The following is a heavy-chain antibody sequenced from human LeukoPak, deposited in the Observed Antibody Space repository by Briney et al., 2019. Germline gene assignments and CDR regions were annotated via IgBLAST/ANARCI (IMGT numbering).Heavy chain of an antibody. V-gene: IGHV4-31*03. CDR1: GGSISSGGYY. D-gene: IGHD5-12*01. CDR2: IYYSGST. CDR3: AREKYSGYEGRFDY. Sequence: SQTLSLTRTVSGGSISSGGYYWSWIRQHPGKGLEWIGYIYYSGSTYYNPSLKSRVTISVDTSKNQFSLKLSSVTAADTAVYYCAREKYSGYEGRFDYWGQGTLVTVSS. J-gene: IGHJ4*02.